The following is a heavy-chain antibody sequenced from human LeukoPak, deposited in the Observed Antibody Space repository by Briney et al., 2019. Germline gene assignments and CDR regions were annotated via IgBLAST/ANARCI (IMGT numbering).Heavy chain of an antibody. Sequence: GGSLRLSCAASGFTFSSYGMSWVRQAPGKGLEWVSAISGSGGSTYYADSVKGRFTISRDNSKNTLYLQMNSLRAEDTAVYYCAKGYCSGGSCYIFDYWGQGTLVTVSS. CDR3: AKGYCSGGSCYIFDY. CDR2: ISGSGGST. J-gene: IGHJ4*02. V-gene: IGHV3-23*01. CDR1: GFTFSSYG. D-gene: IGHD2-15*01.